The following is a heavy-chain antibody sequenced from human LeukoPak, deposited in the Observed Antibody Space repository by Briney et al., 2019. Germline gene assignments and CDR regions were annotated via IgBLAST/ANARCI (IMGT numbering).Heavy chain of an antibody. Sequence: PSETLSLTCTVSGGSISSYYWSWIRQPPGKGLEWIGYIYYSGSTNYNPSLKSRGTISVDTSKNQFSLKLSSVTAADTAVYYCASYGDLDAFDIWGQGTMVTVSS. CDR2: IYYSGST. D-gene: IGHD4-17*01. V-gene: IGHV4-59*01. CDR3: ASYGDLDAFDI. J-gene: IGHJ3*02. CDR1: GGSISSYY.